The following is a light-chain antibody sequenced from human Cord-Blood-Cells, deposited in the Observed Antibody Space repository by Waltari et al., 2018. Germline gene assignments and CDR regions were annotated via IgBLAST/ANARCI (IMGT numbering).Light chain of an antibody. CDR3: SSYTSSSTMV. CDR2: DVS. Sequence: QSALTQPASVSGSPGQSITISCTGTSSDVGGYNYVSWYQQHPGKAPTLMIYDVSNRPSGVSKRSSGARASNTASLTISGLQAEDEADYYCSSYTSSSTMVFGGGTKLTVL. J-gene: IGLJ3*02. CDR1: SSDVGGYNY. V-gene: IGLV2-14*01.